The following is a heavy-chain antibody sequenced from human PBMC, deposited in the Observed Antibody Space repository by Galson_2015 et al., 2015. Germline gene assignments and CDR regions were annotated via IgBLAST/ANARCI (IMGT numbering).Heavy chain of an antibody. V-gene: IGHV1-69*13. CDR1: GGTFSSYA. D-gene: IGHD3-10*01. Sequence: SVKVSCKASGGTFSSYAISWVRQAPGQGLEWMGGIIPIFGTANYAQKFQGRVTITADESTSTAYMELSSLRSEDTAVYYCARDPHYYGSGSYYVWYYYGMDVWGQGTTVTVSS. CDR2: IIPIFGTA. CDR3: ARDPHYYGSGSYYVWYYYGMDV. J-gene: IGHJ6*02.